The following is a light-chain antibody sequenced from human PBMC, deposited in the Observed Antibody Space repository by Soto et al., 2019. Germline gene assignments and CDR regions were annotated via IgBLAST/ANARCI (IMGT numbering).Light chain of an antibody. Sequence: EIVMTQSPATLSVSPGGRATLSCRASQSISGTLAWYQQKSGQAPRLLIHGASTRAPGFPARFSGSGSGTDFTLTISSLQSEDFAVYYCQQYNNWPWTFGQGTKVDIK. CDR1: QSISGT. CDR3: QQYNNWPWT. J-gene: IGKJ1*01. V-gene: IGKV3-15*01. CDR2: GAS.